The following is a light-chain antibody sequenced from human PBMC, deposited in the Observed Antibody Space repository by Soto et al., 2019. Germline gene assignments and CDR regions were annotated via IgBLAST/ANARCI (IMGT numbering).Light chain of an antibody. CDR1: SSDVGEENY. Sequence: QSALTQPPSASGSPGQSVTITCSGTSSDVGEENYVSWYQQHPGKVPKLILYEVSKRPSGVPDRFSGSRSGNTASLTISGLQAEDEADYYCGSYTGSIYVFGTGTKVTVL. V-gene: IGLV2-8*01. CDR3: GSYTGSIYV. CDR2: EVS. J-gene: IGLJ1*01.